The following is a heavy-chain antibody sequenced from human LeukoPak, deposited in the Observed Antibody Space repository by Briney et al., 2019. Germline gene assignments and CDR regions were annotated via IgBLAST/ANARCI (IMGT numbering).Heavy chain of an antibody. V-gene: IGHV3-23*01. CDR3: AKGAWLVQGLIDY. J-gene: IGHJ4*02. CDR2: ISGSGDST. D-gene: IGHD6-19*01. CDR1: GIIFRSYA. Sequence: PGGSLRLSCAASGIIFRSYAMIWVRQAPGKGLEWVSAISGSGDSTYYADSVKGRFTISRDNSKNTLYLQMNSLRAEDTAVYYCAKGAWLVQGLIDYWGQGSLVTVSS.